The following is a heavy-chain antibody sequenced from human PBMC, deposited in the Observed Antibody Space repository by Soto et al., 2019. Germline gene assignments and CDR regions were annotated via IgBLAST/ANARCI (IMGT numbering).Heavy chain of an antibody. CDR1: GFTFSSYW. CDR3: ASSIVVVTVAYAFDI. D-gene: IGHD2-21*02. Sequence: GGSLRLSCAASGFTFSSYWMSWVRQAPGKGLEWVANIKQDGSEKYYVDSVKDRFTISRDNAKNSLYLQMNSLRAEDTAVYYCASSIVVVTVAYAFDIWGQVTMVTVSS. V-gene: IGHV3-7*03. J-gene: IGHJ3*02. CDR2: IKQDGSEK.